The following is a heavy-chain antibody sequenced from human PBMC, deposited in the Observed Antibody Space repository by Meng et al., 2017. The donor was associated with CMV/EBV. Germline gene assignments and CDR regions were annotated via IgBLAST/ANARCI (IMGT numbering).Heavy chain of an antibody. J-gene: IGHJ6*02. Sequence: VSVKVSCKASGYTFTSYGISWVRQAPGQGLEWMGWISAYNGNTNYAQKLQGRVTMTTDTSTSTAYMELRSLRSDDTAVYYCARGGVVPAASVYGMDVWGQGTTVTVSS. V-gene: IGHV1-18*01. CDR2: ISAYNGNT. CDR1: GYTFTSYG. CDR3: ARGGVVPAASVYGMDV. D-gene: IGHD2-2*01.